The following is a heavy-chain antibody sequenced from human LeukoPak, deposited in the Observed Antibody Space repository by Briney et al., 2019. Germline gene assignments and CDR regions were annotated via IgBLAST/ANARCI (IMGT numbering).Heavy chain of an antibody. D-gene: IGHD3-10*02. CDR1: GFTFSNYS. V-gene: IGHV3-48*01. CDR2: IGSSSSTI. Sequence: GGSLRLSCEASGFTFSNYSMNWVRQAPGKGLEWVSYIGSSSSTIYYADSVKGRFTISRDNAKNSLYLRMNSLRAEDTAVYYCAELGITMIGGVWGKGTTVTISS. J-gene: IGHJ6*04. CDR3: AELGITMIGGV.